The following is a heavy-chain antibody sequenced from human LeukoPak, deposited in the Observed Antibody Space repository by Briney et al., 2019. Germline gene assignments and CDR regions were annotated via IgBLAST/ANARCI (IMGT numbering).Heavy chain of an antibody. CDR1: GGSIRIYH. D-gene: IGHD5-24*01. CDR2: ISNSGST. CDR3: ERGGRWLQYKDY. V-gene: IGHV4-59*12. J-gene: IGHJ4*02. Sequence: PSETLSLTCTVSGGSIRIYHGSGMRQPPGKALEHIGHISNSGSTNLNPSLKSRVTISVDTFKDQFSLNLNSVSAADTAVYYCERGGRWLQYKDYWGQGNPVTVSS.